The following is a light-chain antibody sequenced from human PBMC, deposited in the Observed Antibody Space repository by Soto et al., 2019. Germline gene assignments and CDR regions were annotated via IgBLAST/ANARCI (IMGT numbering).Light chain of an antibody. CDR2: DIF. CDR1: QSVGSD. CDR3: QQYNTFPWT. J-gene: IGKJ1*01. V-gene: IGKV3D-15*01. Sequence: EIVLTQSPGTLSLSPGERATLSCRASQSVGSDLAWYQQKPGQAPRLVIYDIFTRATGVPTRISGSGSGTEFTLTISSLQPDDFATYYCQQYNTFPWTFGQGTKVDIK.